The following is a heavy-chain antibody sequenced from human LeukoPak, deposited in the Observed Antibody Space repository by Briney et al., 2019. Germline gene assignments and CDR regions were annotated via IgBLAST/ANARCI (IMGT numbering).Heavy chain of an antibody. V-gene: IGHV4-59*08. CDR2: IYYSGST. D-gene: IGHD3-10*01. Sequence: TSETLSLTCTVSGGSISSYYWSWIRQPPGKGLEWIGYIYYSGSTNYNPSLKSRVTISVDTSKNHLSLKVNSVTAADTAIYYCARGVSQVRGMWFDPWGQGTLVTVSS. CDR1: GGSISSYY. J-gene: IGHJ5*02. CDR3: ARGVSQVRGMWFDP.